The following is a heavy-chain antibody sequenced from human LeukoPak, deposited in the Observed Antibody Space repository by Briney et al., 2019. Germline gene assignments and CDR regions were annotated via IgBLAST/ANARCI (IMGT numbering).Heavy chain of an antibody. CDR2: INQSGGT. J-gene: IGHJ5*02. D-gene: IGHD5-12*01. CDR1: GEAFSEYY. CDR3: TFEGPVSGYAFDP. V-gene: IGHV4-34*01. Sequence: KTSETLSLTCAVYGEAFSEYYWSWVRQPPGKGLDWIGQINQSGGTNYHPSLKTRVSISLDTSTSQVSMTLRSATPADQAVYYCTFEGPVSGYAFDPWGQGALVAVSS.